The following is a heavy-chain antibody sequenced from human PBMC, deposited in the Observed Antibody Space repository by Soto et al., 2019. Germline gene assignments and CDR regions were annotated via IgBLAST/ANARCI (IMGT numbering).Heavy chain of an antibody. CDR2: IIPIFGTA. Sequence: SVKVSCKASGGTFSSYAISWVRQAPGQGLEWMGGIIPIFGTANYAQKFQGRVTITADESTSTAYMELSSLRSEDTAVYYCARGRTYYYDSSGYYALDYWGQGTLVTVSS. CDR3: ARGRTYYYDSSGYYALDY. CDR1: GGTFSSYA. D-gene: IGHD3-22*01. J-gene: IGHJ4*02. V-gene: IGHV1-69*13.